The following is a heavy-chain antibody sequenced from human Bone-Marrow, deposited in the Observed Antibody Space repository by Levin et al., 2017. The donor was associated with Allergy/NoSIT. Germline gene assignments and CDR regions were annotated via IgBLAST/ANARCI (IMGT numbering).Heavy chain of an antibody. V-gene: IGHV3-21*01. D-gene: IGHD2-2*01. Sequence: KAGGSLRLSCAASGFTFAAYTMGWVRQAPGKGLEWVSSISLTGTNIDYADSVKGRFTVSRDNGNNSLYLQMSSLRAEDTAVYYCAREVEATSRNVWGQGTLVTVSS. J-gene: IGHJ4*02. CDR2: ISLTGTNI. CDR1: GFTFAAYT. CDR3: AREVEATSRNV.